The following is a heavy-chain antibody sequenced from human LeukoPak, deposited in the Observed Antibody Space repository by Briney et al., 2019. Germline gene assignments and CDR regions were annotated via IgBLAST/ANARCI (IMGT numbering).Heavy chain of an antibody. CDR3: ARGGYSHSHGY. Sequence: GGSLRLSCAASGFTFSSYWMSWVRQAPGKGLEWVANIKQDGSEKYYVDSVKGRFTISRDNGKNSLYLQMNSLRAEDTAVYYCARGGYSHSHGYWGQGTLVTVSS. CDR2: IKQDGSEK. V-gene: IGHV3-7*05. CDR1: GFTFSSYW. J-gene: IGHJ4*02. D-gene: IGHD5-18*01.